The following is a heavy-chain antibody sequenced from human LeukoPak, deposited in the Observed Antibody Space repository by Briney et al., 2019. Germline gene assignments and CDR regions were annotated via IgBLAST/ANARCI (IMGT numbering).Heavy chain of an antibody. CDR1: GFTFSSYE. D-gene: IGHD1-26*01. Sequence: GSLRLSCAASGFTFSSYEMNWVRQAPGKGLEWVSAISGSGGSTYYADSVKGRFTISRDNSQNTLYLQVNSLRAEDTAVYYCAKSISGSFSLWGQGTVVTVSS. CDR3: AKSISGSFSL. V-gene: IGHV3-23*01. J-gene: IGHJ4*02. CDR2: ISGSGGST.